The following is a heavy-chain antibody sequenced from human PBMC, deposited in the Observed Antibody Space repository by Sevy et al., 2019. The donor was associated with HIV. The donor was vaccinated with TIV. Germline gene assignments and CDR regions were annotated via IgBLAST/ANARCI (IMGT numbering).Heavy chain of an antibody. Sequence: GGSLRLSCAASGFTFSSYSMNWVRQAPGEGLEWVANIKEDGSDKYYVDSVKGRFTISRDNAQNSLYLEMNSLRAEDTAVYYCARWDVWGKGTTVTVSS. CDR2: IKEDGSDK. J-gene: IGHJ6*04. CDR3: ARWDV. CDR1: GFTFSSYS. V-gene: IGHV3-7*01.